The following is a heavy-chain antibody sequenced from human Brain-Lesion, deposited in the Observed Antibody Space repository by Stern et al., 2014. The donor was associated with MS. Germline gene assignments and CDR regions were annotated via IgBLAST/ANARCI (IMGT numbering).Heavy chain of an antibody. J-gene: IGHJ6*02. CDR3: AKDKKDSSGWNLYFYGMDV. CDR1: GFTFSSYG. Sequence: QLQLVQYGGGVVQPGRSLRLSCAVSGFTFSSYGLYWVRQAPGKGLEWEAGLWFDGTKKNYIGAVKGRFTISRDNSKNTLSLQMTSLRAEDTAVYYCAKDKKDSSGWNLYFYGMDVWGQGTTVIVSS. CDR2: LWFDGTKK. V-gene: IGHV3-33*06. D-gene: IGHD6-19*01.